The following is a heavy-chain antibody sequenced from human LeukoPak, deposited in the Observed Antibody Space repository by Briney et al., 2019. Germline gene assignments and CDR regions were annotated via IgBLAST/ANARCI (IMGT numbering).Heavy chain of an antibody. CDR2: ISGSSSYI. Sequence: GGSLRLSCAASGFTFSSYSMNWVRQAPGKGLEWVSSISGSSSYIYYADSVKGRFTISRDNAKNSLYLQMNSLRAEDTAVYYCARDSGYETKPTDYWGQGTLVTVSS. V-gene: IGHV3-21*01. J-gene: IGHJ4*02. CDR1: GFTFSSYS. D-gene: IGHD5-12*01. CDR3: ARDSGYETKPTDY.